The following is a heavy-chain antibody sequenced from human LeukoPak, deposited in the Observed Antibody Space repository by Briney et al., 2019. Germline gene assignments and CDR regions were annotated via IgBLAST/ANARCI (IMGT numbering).Heavy chain of an antibody. V-gene: IGHV3-21*01. D-gene: IGHD2-21*02. CDR3: ARDRVVVTASPNWFDP. CDR2: ISSSSSYI. CDR1: GFTFSSYS. J-gene: IGHJ5*02. Sequence: GGSLRLSWAASGFTFSSYSMNWVRQAPGKGLEWVSSISSSSSYIYYADSVKGRFTISRDNAKNSLYLQMNSLRAEDTAVYYCARDRVVVTASPNWFDPWGQGTLVTVSS.